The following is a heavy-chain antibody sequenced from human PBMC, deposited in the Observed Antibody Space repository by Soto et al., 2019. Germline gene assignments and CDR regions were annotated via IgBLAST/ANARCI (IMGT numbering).Heavy chain of an antibody. CDR1: AFTFSSYN. V-gene: IGHV3-21*01. Sequence: PGGSLRLSCAASAFTFSSYNMNWVRQAPGKGLEWVSSISSSSSYIYYADAVKGRFTISRDNAKNSLYLQMNSLRAEDTAVYYCARDYFVYCGGGCRLSYYYGMDVWGQGTTVTVSS. J-gene: IGHJ6*02. D-gene: IGHD2-21*01. CDR3: ARDYFVYCGGGCRLSYYYGMDV. CDR2: ISSSSSYI.